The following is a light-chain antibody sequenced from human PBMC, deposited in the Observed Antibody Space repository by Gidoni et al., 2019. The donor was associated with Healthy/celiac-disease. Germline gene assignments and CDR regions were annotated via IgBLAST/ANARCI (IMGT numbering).Light chain of an antibody. CDR2: KAS. J-gene: IGKJ1*01. V-gene: IGKV1-5*03. CDR1: QSISSW. CDR3: KQYSSYSWT. Sequence: DIQMTHSPPTLSAFVGDRVTIPCRASQSISSWLAWYQQKPGKAPKLLISKASTLESGVPSRFSGSGAGTECALTISSLQPDDFATYYCKQYSSYSWTFGQGTKVEIK.